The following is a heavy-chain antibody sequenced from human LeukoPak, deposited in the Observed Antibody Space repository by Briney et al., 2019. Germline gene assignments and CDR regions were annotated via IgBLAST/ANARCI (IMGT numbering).Heavy chain of an antibody. CDR1: GYTFTSYG. CDR3: ARDGRSAGLFAFDI. Sequence: PVASVKVSCKASGYTFTSYGISWVRQAPGQGLEWMGWISAYNGNTNYAQKLQGRVTMTTDTSTSTVYMELSSLRSEDTAVYYCARDGRSAGLFAFDIWGQGTMVTVSS. D-gene: IGHD6-13*01. J-gene: IGHJ3*02. CDR2: ISAYNGNT. V-gene: IGHV1-18*01.